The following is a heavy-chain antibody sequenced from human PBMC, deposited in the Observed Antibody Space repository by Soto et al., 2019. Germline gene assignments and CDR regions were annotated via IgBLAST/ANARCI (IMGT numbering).Heavy chain of an antibody. D-gene: IGHD3-10*01. CDR3: ARDYQPLHYYGSVRGYYYYYGMDV. CDR2: ISSSSSYI. Sequence: NPGGSLRLSCAASGFTFSSYSMNWVRQAPGKGLEWVSSISSSSSYIYYADSVKGRFTISRDNAKNSLYLQMNSLRAEDTAVYYCARDYQPLHYYGSVRGYYYYYGMDVWGQGTTVTVSS. CDR1: GFTFSSYS. J-gene: IGHJ6*02. V-gene: IGHV3-21*01.